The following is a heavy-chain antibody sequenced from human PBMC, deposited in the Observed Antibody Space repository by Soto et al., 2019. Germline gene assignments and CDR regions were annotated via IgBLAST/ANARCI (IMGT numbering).Heavy chain of an antibody. D-gene: IGHD6-19*01. CDR3: ARRPSGWYLLDY. CDR1: GFSLSTSGLG. V-gene: IGHV2-5*01. J-gene: IGHJ4*02. Sequence: QITLKESGPTLVRPTQTLTLTCTFSGFSLSTSGLGVGWIRQPPGKALEWLALTYWNDDKRYSPSLKAKLTITQDTSKNQVVLTMTSMDPVDTATYFWARRPSGWYLLDYWGQGTLVTV. CDR2: TYWNDDK.